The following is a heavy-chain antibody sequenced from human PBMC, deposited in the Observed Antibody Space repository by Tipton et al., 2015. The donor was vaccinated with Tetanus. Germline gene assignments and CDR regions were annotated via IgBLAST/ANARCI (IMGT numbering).Heavy chain of an antibody. CDR3: AKEDDKTGDY. Sequence: SLRLSCAASGFSFSXHVMXXXRQAPGKGLEWVARISQVGSGTYNTDSVKGRFTISRDNSKNTLYLQMNSMVVDDTAMYYCAKEDDKTGDYWGQGTLVTVSS. CDR1: GFSFSXHV. CDR2: ISQVGSGT. J-gene: IGHJ4*02. V-gene: IGHV3-30*18. D-gene: IGHD1-1*01.